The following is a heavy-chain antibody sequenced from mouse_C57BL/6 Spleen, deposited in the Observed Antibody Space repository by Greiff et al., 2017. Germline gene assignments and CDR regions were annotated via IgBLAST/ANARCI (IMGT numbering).Heavy chain of an antibody. D-gene: IGHD1-1*01. J-gene: IGHJ1*03. V-gene: IGHV1-52*01. CDR2: IDPSDSET. CDR3: ATPGSGYGYFDV. Sequence: QVQLKQPGAELVRPGSSVKLSCKASGYTFTSYWMHWVKQRPIQGLEWIGNIDPSDSETHYNQKFKDKATLTVDKSSSTAYMQLSSLTSEDSAVYYCATPGSGYGYFDVWGTGTPVTVSS. CDR1: GYTFTSYW.